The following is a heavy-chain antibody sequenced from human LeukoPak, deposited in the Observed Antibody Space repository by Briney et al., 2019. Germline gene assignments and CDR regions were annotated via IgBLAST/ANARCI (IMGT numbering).Heavy chain of an antibody. CDR3: ARASLFIYYFDY. CDR1: GGSISSGGYY. D-gene: IGHD2/OR15-2a*01. J-gene: IGHJ4*02. CDR2: IYYSGST. Sequence: PSETLSLTCTVSGGSISSGGYYWSWIRQHPGKGLEWIGYIYYSGSTYYNPSLKSRVTISVDTSKNQFSLKLSSVTAADTAVYYRARASLFIYYFDYWGQGTLVTVSS. V-gene: IGHV4-31*03.